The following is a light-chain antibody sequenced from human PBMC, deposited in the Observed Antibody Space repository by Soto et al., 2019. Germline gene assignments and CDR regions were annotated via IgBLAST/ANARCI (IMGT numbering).Light chain of an antibody. J-gene: IGLJ2*01. CDR3: AAWDDSLRAVV. CDR2: RNH. V-gene: IGLV1-44*01. CDR1: GSNIGTHA. Sequence: QSVLTQSPSESETPGQRVTISCSGSGSNIGTHAVNWYQQVPGTAPTLLIFRNHQRPSGVPDRFSGSKSGTSASLAISGPQSEDEADSYCAAWDDSLRAVVFGGGTKLTVL.